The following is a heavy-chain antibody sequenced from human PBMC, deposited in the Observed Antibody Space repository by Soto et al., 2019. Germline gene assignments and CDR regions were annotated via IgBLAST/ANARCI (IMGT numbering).Heavy chain of an antibody. CDR2: INPNSGGT. Sequence: ASVKVSCKASGYTFTGYYMHWGRQAPGQGLEWMGWINPNSGGTNYAQKFPGWVTMTRDTSISTAYMELSRLRSDDTAVYYCARSFSGIAVAGTPTYYVDYWGQGTLVAVSS. V-gene: IGHV1-2*04. J-gene: IGHJ4*02. CDR3: ARSFSGIAVAGTPTYYVDY. D-gene: IGHD6-19*01. CDR1: GYTFTGYY.